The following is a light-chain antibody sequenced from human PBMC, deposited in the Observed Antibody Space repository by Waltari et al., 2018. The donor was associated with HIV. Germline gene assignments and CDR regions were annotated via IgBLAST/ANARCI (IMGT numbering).Light chain of an antibody. V-gene: IGKV1-5*03. CDR2: KAS. CDR1: QNITNW. J-gene: IGKJ2*01. CDR3: QQYNTYLYT. Sequence: DIQMIQSPSLLPTFVGDRVPITCRASQNITNWLAWYQQKPGKAPNLLLYKASILENGVPSRFSGSGSGTEFTLTITGLQPDDFATYYCQQYNTYLYTFGQGTKLEIK.